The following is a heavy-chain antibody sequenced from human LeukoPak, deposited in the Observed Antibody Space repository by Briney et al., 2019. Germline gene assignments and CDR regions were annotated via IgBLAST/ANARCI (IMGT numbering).Heavy chain of an antibody. CDR1: GYTFTSYR. CDR3: ARVPIPEVLWFGEEQGGYYYYYMDV. J-gene: IGHJ6*03. D-gene: IGHD3-10*01. Sequence: ASVKVSCKASGYTFTSYRISWVRQAPGQGLEWMGWISAYNGKTNYAQKLQGRVTMTTDTSTSTAYMELRSLRSDDTAMYYCARVPIPEVLWFGEEQGGYYYYYMDVWGKGTTVTISS. CDR2: ISAYNGKT. V-gene: IGHV1-18*01.